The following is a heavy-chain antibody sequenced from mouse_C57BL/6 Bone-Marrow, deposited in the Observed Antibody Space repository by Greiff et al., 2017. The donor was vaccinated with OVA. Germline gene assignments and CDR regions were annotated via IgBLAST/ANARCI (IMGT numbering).Heavy chain of an antibody. Sequence: EVMLVESVAELVRPGASVKLSCTASGFNIKNTYMHWVKQRPEQGLEWIGRIDPANGNTKYAPKFQGKATITADTSSNTAYLQLSSLTSEDTAIYYCARLGLRRRAWFAYWGQGTLVTVSA. CDR2: IDPANGNT. J-gene: IGHJ3*01. CDR3: ARLGLRRRAWFAY. V-gene: IGHV14-3*01. CDR1: GFNIKNTY. D-gene: IGHD2-4*01.